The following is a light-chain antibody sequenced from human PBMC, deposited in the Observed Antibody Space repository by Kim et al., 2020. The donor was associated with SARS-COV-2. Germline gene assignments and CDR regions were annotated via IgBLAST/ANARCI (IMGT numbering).Light chain of an antibody. Sequence: SYELTQPPSVSVSPGQTATISCSGDYLTKRYTSWYQQKSGQSPVLVIYQHDKRPSGIPDRFSGSNSGDTATLTISGTQSVDAADYYCQAWGSGRVVFGGG. CDR1: YLTKRY. CDR2: QHD. V-gene: IGLV3-1*01. CDR3: QAWGSGRVV. J-gene: IGLJ2*01.